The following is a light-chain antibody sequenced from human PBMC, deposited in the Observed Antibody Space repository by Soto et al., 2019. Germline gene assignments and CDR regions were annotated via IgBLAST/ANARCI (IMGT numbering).Light chain of an antibody. J-gene: IGKJ1*01. CDR3: QQYGISGT. Sequence: EIVLTQSPGTLSLSPGERATLSCRASQSVSNNYLAWYQQKPGQAPRLLIYGASNRATGIPDRFSGGGSGTDFTLTISRLEPEDFAVYYCQQYGISGTFGQGTKVDIK. V-gene: IGKV3-20*01. CDR2: GAS. CDR1: QSVSNNY.